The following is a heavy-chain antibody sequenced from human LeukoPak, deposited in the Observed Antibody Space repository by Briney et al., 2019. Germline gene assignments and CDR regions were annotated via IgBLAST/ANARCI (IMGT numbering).Heavy chain of an antibody. CDR2: ISGSGGST. Sequence: PGGSLRLSCAASGFTFSSYAMSWVRQAPGKGLEWVSAISGSGGSTYYADSVKGRFTISRDNSKNTLYLQMNSLRAEDTAVYYCAKEGGTSCRRCLTWFDPWGQGTLVTVSS. CDR1: GFTFSSYA. CDR3: AKEGGTSCRRCLTWFDP. V-gene: IGHV3-23*01. J-gene: IGHJ5*01. D-gene: IGHD2-2*01.